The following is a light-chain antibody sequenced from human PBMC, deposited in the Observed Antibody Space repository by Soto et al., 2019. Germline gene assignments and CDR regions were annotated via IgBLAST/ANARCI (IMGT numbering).Light chain of an antibody. CDR3: QPHNNWPVVT. J-gene: IGKJ4*01. Sequence: EMVMTQSPVTLSGSPGERVTLSRRASRTISRNLAWYQQKPGQAPRLLIYGASTRATGIPDRFSGSGSGTEFTLTINSLQSEDFAMYYCQPHNNWPVVTFGGGTRVEIK. CDR1: RTISRN. CDR2: GAS. V-gene: IGKV3-15*01.